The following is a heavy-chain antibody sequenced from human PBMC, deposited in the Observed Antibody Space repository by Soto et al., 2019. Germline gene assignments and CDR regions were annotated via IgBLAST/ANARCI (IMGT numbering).Heavy chain of an antibody. Sequence: QVQLVESGGGVVQPGRSLRLSCAASGFTFSSYAMHWVRQAPGKGLEWVAVISYDGSNKYYADSVKGRFTISRDNSKNRLDLQRSSLRAEDTAVYYCARAGEIVVVITALNLWGQGTLVTVSS. CDR2: ISYDGSNK. D-gene: IGHD3-22*01. CDR3: ARAGEIVVVITALNL. CDR1: GFTFSSYA. V-gene: IGHV3-30-3*01. J-gene: IGHJ5*02.